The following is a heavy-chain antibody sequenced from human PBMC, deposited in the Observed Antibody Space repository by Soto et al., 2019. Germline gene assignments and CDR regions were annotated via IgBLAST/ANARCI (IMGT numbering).Heavy chain of an antibody. V-gene: IGHV4-31*03. CDR1: GGSISSGGYY. CDR2: IYYSGST. D-gene: IGHD3-22*01. CDR3: ARVDSSGSYFDY. Sequence: SETLSLTCTVSGGSISSGGYYWSWIRQHPGKGLEWIGYIYYSGSTYYNPSLKSRVTISVDTSKNQFSLKLSSVTAADTAMYYCARVDSSGSYFDYWGQGTLVTVSS. J-gene: IGHJ4*02.